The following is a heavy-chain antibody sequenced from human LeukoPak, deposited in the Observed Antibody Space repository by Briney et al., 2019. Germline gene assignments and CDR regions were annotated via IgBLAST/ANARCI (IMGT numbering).Heavy chain of an antibody. CDR2: INHSGST. Sequence: PSETLSLTCAVYGGSFSGYYWSWIRQPPGKGLEWIGEINHSGSTDYNPSLKSRVTISVDTSKNQFSLKLSSVTAADTAVYYCARTSSGYYYVKWFDPWGQGTLVTVSS. CDR3: ARTSSGYYYVKWFDP. CDR1: GGSFSGYY. J-gene: IGHJ5*02. V-gene: IGHV4-34*01. D-gene: IGHD3-22*01.